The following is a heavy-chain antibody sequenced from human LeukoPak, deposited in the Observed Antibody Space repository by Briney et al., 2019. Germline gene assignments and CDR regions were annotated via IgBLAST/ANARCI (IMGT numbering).Heavy chain of an antibody. V-gene: IGHV3-30*04. D-gene: IGHD6-6*01. J-gene: IGHJ6*03. CDR3: AREFGSSLSYYMDV. CDR1: GFTFSSYA. CDR2: ISYDGSNK. Sequence: GGSLRLSCAASGFTFSSYAMHWVRQAPGKGLEWVAVISYDGSNKYYADSVKGRFTISRDNSKNTLYLQMNSLRAEDTAVYYCAREFGSSLSYYMDVWGKGTTVTVSS.